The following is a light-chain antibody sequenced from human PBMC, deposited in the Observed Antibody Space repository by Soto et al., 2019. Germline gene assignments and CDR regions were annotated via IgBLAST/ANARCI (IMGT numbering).Light chain of an antibody. CDR1: STDIGAYNY. V-gene: IGLV2-14*01. Sequence: QSALTQPASVSGSPGQSITISCTGTSTDIGAYNYVSWYQQHPGKAPKLLIYEVTNRPSGVSNRFSGSKSGNTASLTISGLQAEDEANYYCNSYTTLSNRVFGTGTKATVL. CDR3: NSYTTLSNRV. CDR2: EVT. J-gene: IGLJ1*01.